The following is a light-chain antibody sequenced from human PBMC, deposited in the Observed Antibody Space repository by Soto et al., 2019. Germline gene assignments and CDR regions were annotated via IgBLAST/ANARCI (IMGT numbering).Light chain of an antibody. CDR2: QDT. V-gene: IGLV3-1*01. CDR3: QAWDSSTPVV. J-gene: IGLJ2*01. CDR1: KLGDKY. Sequence: SYELTQPPSVSVSPGQTASITCSGDKLGDKYACWYQQKPGQSPVLVIYQDTKRPSGIPEQFSGSKSGNTATLTISGTQAIDEADYYCQAWDSSTPVVFGGGTKLTVL.